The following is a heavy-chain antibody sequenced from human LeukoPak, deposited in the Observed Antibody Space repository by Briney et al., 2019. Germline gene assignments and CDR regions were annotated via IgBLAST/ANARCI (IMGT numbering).Heavy chain of an antibody. CDR3: ARGHRWLAYWYFDL. CDR2: IYYSRST. Sequence: SETLSLTCTVSGGSISSYYWSWIRQPPGKGLEWIGYIYYSRSTNYNPSLKSRVTISLDTSKNQFSLKLSSVTAADTAVYYCARGHRWLAYWYFDLWGRGTLVTVSS. D-gene: IGHD6-19*01. CDR1: GGSISSYY. V-gene: IGHV4-59*01. J-gene: IGHJ2*01.